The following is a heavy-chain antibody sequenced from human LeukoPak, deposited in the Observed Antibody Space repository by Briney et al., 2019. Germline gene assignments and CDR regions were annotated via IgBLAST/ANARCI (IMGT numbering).Heavy chain of an antibody. CDR2: INPSSGGT. V-gene: IGHV1-2*02. D-gene: IGHD1-14*01. Sequence: GASVKVSCKASGYTFTGYYMHWVRQAPGQGLEGMGWINPSSGGTNYAQKFQGRVTMTRDTSISTAYMELSRLRSDDTAVYYCARVDRLDAFDIWGQGTMVTVSS. CDR1: GYTFTGYY. CDR3: ARVDRLDAFDI. J-gene: IGHJ3*02.